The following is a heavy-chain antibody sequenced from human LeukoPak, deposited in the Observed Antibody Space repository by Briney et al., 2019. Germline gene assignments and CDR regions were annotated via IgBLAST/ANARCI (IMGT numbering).Heavy chain of an antibody. CDR3: ATYRQVLLPFES. D-gene: IGHD2-8*02. V-gene: IGHV3-23*01. J-gene: IGHJ4*02. Sequence: GRSLRLSCAASGFTFSTFAMIWVRQPPGTGLEWVSSIFPSGGEIHYADSVRGRFTISRDNSKSTLSLQMNSLRAEDTAIYYCATYRQVLLPFESWGQGTLVTVSS. CDR1: GFTFSTFA. CDR2: IFPSGGEI.